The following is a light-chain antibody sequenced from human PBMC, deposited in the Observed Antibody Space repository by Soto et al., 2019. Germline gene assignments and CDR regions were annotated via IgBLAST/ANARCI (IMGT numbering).Light chain of an antibody. Sequence: QSALTQPASVSGSPGQSITISCTGTSSDIGGYNYVSWYQQHPGKVPKLITYDVSNRPSGVSNRFSGSKSGNAASLTISGLQAEDEAAYYCSSYTSTSSLYVFGTGTKLTVL. J-gene: IGLJ1*01. CDR3: SSYTSTSSLYV. CDR1: SSDIGGYNY. CDR2: DVS. V-gene: IGLV2-14*03.